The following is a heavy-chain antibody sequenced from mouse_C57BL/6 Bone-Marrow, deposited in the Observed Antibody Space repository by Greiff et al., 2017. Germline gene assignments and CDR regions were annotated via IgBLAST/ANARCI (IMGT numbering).Heavy chain of an antibody. J-gene: IGHJ3*01. V-gene: IGHV5-6*01. Sequence: EVQGVESGGDLVKPGGSLKLSCAASGFTFSSYGMSWVRQTPDKRLEWVATISSGGSYTYYPDSVKGRFTISRDNAKNTLYLQMSSLKSEDTAMYYCARLGGYYVAWFAYWGQGTLVTVSA. CDR1: GFTFSSYG. CDR3: ARLGGYYVAWFAY. D-gene: IGHD2-3*01. CDR2: ISSGGSYT.